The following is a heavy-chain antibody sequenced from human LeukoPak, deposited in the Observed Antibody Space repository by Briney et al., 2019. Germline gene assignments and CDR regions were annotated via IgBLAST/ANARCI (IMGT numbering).Heavy chain of an antibody. CDR3: ATLAELVYGDVGDKATTFVRNQTPNDY. CDR2: INHSGST. CDR1: GGSISSGSYY. V-gene: IGHV4-39*07. J-gene: IGHJ4*02. Sequence: SETLSLTCTVSGGSISSGSYYWSWIRQPPGKGLEWIGEINHSGSTNYNPSLKSRVTISVDTSKNQFSLKLSSVTAADTAVYYCATLAELVYGDVGDKATTFVRNQTPNDYWGQGTLVTVSS. D-gene: IGHD4-17*01.